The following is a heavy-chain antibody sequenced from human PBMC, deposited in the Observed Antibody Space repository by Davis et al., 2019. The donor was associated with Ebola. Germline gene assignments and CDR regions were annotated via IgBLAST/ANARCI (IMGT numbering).Heavy chain of an antibody. CDR1: GYTFTNYY. V-gene: IGHV1-46*01. CDR2: IIPMFRSP. J-gene: IGHJ6*03. Sequence: ASVKVSCKAFGYTFTNYYVHWVRQAPGLGLEWMGGIIPMFRSPNYAQKFQGRVTMTRDTSTSTVYMELSSLRSEDTAVYYCAREIVVVPAAILGYYYYYMDVWGKGTTVTVSS. CDR3: AREIVVVPAAILGYYYYYMDV. D-gene: IGHD2-2*02.